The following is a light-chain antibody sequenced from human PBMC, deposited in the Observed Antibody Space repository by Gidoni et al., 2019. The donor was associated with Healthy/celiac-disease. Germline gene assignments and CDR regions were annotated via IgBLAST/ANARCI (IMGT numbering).Light chain of an antibody. J-gene: IGKJ2*03. Sequence: EIVLTQSPATLSLSPGERATLSCRASQSVSSYLAWYQQKPGQAPRLLIYDASNRATGIPARFSGSGSGTDFTLTISSLEPEDFAVYYCQQRSNWGFXQXTKLEIK. CDR2: DAS. V-gene: IGKV3-11*01. CDR1: QSVSSY. CDR3: QQRSNWG.